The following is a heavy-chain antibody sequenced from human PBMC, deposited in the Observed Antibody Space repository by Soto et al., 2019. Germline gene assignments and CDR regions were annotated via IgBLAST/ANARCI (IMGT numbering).Heavy chain of an antibody. CDR2: IYYTGSP. D-gene: IGHD6-13*01. CDR3: AKSRRTEAEGFTLDY. J-gene: IGHJ4*02. Sequence: PSETLSLTCTVSGDPINNYYWSCSRQPPGKRLEWIGYIYYTGSPTYNPSLESRVHMSVDTSKNQFSLKLNSVNAADKAVYYCAKSRRTEAEGFTLDYWGRGTLVTVYS. CDR1: GDPINNYY. V-gene: IGHV4-59*01.